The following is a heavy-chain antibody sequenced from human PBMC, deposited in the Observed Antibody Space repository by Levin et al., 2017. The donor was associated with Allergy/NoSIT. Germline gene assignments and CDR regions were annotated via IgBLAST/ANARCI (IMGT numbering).Heavy chain of an antibody. D-gene: IGHD7-27*01. CDR2: ISGSGGST. J-gene: IGHJ2*01. Sequence: GESLKISCAASGFTFSSYAMSWVRQAPGKGLEWVSAISGSGGSTYYADSVKGRFTISRDNSKNTLYLQMNSLRAEDTAVYYCAKDPGPGTGDIYWYFDRWGRGTLVTVSS. CDR1: GFTFSSYA. V-gene: IGHV3-23*01. CDR3: AKDPGPGTGDIYWYFDR.